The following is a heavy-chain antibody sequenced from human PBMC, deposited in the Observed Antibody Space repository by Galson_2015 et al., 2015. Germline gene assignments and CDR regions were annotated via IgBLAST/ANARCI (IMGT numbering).Heavy chain of an antibody. CDR1: GGSISSGSYY. CDR2: IYTSGST. J-gene: IGHJ4*02. D-gene: IGHD6-13*01. CDR3: ARVPTGYSSSWEDYYFDY. Sequence: TLSLTCTVSGGSISSGSYYWSWIRQPAGKGLEWIGRIYTSGSTNYNPSLKSRVTISVDTSKNQFSLKLSSVTAADTAVYYCARVPTGYSSSWEDYYFDYWGQGTLVTVSS. V-gene: IGHV4-61*02.